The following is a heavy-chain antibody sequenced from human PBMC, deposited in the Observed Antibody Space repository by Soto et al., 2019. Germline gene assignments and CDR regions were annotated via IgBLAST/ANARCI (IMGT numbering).Heavy chain of an antibody. Sequence: GGSLRLSCAASGFTFSSYAMHWVRQAPGKGLEWVGGISYDGSNKNYADSVKGRCTISRDNSKNTLYLQMNSLRVEDKAVYYRANMAAADTGWGQGILVTVSS. D-gene: IGHD6-13*01. CDR1: GFTFSSYA. CDR2: ISYDGSNK. V-gene: IGHV3-30-3*01. J-gene: IGHJ4*02. CDR3: ANMAAADTG.